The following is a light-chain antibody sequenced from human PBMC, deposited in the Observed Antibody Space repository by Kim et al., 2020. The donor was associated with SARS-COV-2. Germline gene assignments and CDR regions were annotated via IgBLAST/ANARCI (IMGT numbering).Light chain of an antibody. CDR3: AVWDDSLHGVV. CDR2: NNY. J-gene: IGLJ2*01. CDR1: NS. Sequence: NSVNWYQQVPGTAPKLLIFNNYERPSGVPDRFYGSRYGTSASLAISGLQSDDEADYYCAVWDDSLHGVVFGGGTQLTVL. V-gene: IGLV1-44*01.